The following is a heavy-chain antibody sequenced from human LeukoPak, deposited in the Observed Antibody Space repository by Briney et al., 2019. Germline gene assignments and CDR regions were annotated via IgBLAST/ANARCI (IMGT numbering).Heavy chain of an antibody. CDR2: ISYDGSSE. D-gene: IGHD6-19*01. V-gene: IGHV3-30*18. CDR3: AKDSDIAVAGTDDAFDL. CDR1: GFTFSSYG. J-gene: IGHJ3*01. Sequence: GGSLRLSCAASGFTFSSYGMHWVRRAPGKGLQWVAVISYDGSSEYYADSVKGRFIISRDNSKNTLYLQVNSLRAEDTAVYYCAKDSDIAVAGTDDAFDLWGQGTMVTVSS.